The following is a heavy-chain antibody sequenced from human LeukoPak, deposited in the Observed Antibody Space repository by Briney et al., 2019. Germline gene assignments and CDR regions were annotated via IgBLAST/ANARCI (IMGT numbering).Heavy chain of an antibody. J-gene: IGHJ3*02. D-gene: IGHD3-3*01. CDR3: TRSRITIFGVVTPFDAFDI. V-gene: IGHV1-69*13. CDR1: GGTFSSYA. Sequence: SVKVSCKASGGTFSSYAISWVRQAPGQGLEWMGGIIPIFGTANYAQKFQGRVTITADESTSTAYMELSSLRSEDTAVYYCTRSRITIFGVVTPFDAFDIWGQGTMVTVSS. CDR2: IIPIFGTA.